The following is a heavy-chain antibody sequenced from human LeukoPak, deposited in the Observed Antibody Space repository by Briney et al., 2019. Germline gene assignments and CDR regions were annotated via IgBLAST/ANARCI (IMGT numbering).Heavy chain of an antibody. CDR3: ARDGDYYDSSGPPPLDY. J-gene: IGHJ4*02. Sequence: GGSLRLSCAASGFTFSRYFMHWVRQAPGKGLEWVAVISYDGSNKYYADSNKYYADSVKGRFTISRDNSKNTLYLQMNSLRAEDTAVYYCARDGDYYDSSGPPPLDYWGQGTLVTVSS. CDR1: GFTFSRYF. CDR2: ISYDGSNKYYADSNK. V-gene: IGHV3-30*03. D-gene: IGHD3-22*01.